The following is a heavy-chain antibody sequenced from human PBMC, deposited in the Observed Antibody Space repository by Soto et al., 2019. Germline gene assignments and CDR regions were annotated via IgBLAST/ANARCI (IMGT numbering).Heavy chain of an antibody. CDR3: ATEGDNHYAFDI. J-gene: IGHJ3*02. D-gene: IGHD3-16*01. V-gene: IGHV1-69*08. CDR2: IIPILGIA. CDR1: GGTFSSYT. Sequence: QVQLVQSGAEVKKPGSSVKVSCKASGGTFSSYTISWVRQAPGQGLEWMGRIIPILGIANYAQKFQGRVTITAAKATTTAYMELSSRRSEDTAVYCGATEGDNHYAFDIWGQGTMVTVSS.